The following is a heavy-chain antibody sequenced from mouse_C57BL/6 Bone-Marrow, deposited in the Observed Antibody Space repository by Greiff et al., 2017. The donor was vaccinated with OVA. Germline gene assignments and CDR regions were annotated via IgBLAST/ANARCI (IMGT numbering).Heavy chain of an antibody. CDR1: GYSITSGYY. D-gene: IGHD2-4*01. J-gene: IGHJ4*01. Sequence: DVQLQESGPGLVKPSQSLSLTCSVTGYSITSGYYWYWIRQFPGNKLEWMGYISYDGSNNYNPPLKNRISITRDTSKNQFFLKLHSVTTEDTATYYCAAGIYYDYDGPYAMDYWGQGTSVTVSS. V-gene: IGHV3-6*01. CDR2: ISYDGSN. CDR3: AAGIYYDYDGPYAMDY.